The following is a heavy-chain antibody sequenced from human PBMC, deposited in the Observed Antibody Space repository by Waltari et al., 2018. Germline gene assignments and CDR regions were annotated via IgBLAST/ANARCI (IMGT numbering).Heavy chain of an antibody. D-gene: IGHD3-22*01. CDR3: ARGKGGVVTLDS. J-gene: IGHJ4*02. V-gene: IGHV4-59*01. Sequence: QVQLQESGPGLVKPSETLSLTCTVSGDSISSYSWSWIRQPPGKGLGWVAYTHYRVSPNHNTSLMSRVTISVDTSKSQFFLRLSSVTAADTAVYYCARGKGGVVTLDSWGQGTLVTVSS. CDR1: GDSISSYS. CDR2: THYRVSP.